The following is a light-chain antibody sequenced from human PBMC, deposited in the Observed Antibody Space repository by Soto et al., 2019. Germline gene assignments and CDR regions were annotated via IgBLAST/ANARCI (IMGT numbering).Light chain of an antibody. CDR2: DAS. Sequence: EIVLTQSPGTLSLSPGERATLSCRASQSISSSYLAWYQQKPGQAPRLLIYDASSRATGIPDRFSGSGSGTDFTLTISSLEPDDFATYYCQQYNSYPWTFGQGTKVDIK. V-gene: IGKV3-20*01. J-gene: IGKJ1*01. CDR1: QSISSSY. CDR3: QQYNSYPWT.